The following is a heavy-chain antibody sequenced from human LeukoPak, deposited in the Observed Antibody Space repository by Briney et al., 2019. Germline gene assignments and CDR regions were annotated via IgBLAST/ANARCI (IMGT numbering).Heavy chain of an antibody. J-gene: IGHJ4*02. D-gene: IGHD2-2*02. V-gene: IGHV3-30*01. CDR2: ISYDGSNK. Sequence: QPGRSLRLSCAASGFTFSSYAMHWVRQAPGKGLEWVAVISYDGSNKYYADSVKGRFTISRDNPKNTLYLQMNSLRAEDTAVYYCARDLPLYVWGQGTLVTVSS. CDR1: GFTFSSYA. CDR3: ARDLPLYV.